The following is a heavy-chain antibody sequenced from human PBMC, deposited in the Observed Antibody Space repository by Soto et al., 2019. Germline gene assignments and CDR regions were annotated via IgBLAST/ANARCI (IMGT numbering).Heavy chain of an antibody. CDR2: ISGSGGST. J-gene: IGHJ4*02. CDR3: AKDLGTMIVVVITAFDY. D-gene: IGHD3-22*01. V-gene: IGHV3-23*01. CDR1: GFTFSSYA. Sequence: PGGSLRLSCAASGFTFSSYAMSWVRQAPGKGLEWVSAISGSGGSTYYADSVKGRFTISRDNSKNTLYLQMNSLRAEDTAVYYCAKDLGTMIVVVITAFDYWGQGTLVTVSS.